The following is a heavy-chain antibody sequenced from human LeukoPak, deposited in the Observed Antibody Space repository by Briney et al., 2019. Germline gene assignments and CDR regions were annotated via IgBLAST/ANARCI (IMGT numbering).Heavy chain of an antibody. V-gene: IGHV1-8*01. J-gene: IGHJ6*03. D-gene: IGHD2-15*01. Sequence: ASVKVSCKASGYTFTSYDINWVRQATGQGLEWMGWMNPNSGNTGYAQKFQGRVTMTRNTSISTAYMELSSLRSEDTAVYYCARGSKTPEYCSGGSCYYYYYYMDVWGKGTTDTVSS. CDR3: ARGSKTPEYCSGGSCYYYYYYMDV. CDR1: GYTFTSYD. CDR2: MNPNSGNT.